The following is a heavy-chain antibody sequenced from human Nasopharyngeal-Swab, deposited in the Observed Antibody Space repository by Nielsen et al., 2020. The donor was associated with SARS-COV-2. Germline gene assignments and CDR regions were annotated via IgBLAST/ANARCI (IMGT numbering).Heavy chain of an antibody. CDR1: GFTFDDYA. J-gene: IGHJ3*01. CDR2: ISWDSGNI. Sequence: SGAASGFTFDDYAIHWVRQAPGRGLEWVSGISWDSGNIGYADSVKGRFTISRDNAKNSLYLQMNSLRAEDTALYYCVKDNLLRAFDLWGQGTMVTVSS. D-gene: IGHD2-15*01. V-gene: IGHV3-9*01. CDR3: VKDNLLRAFDL.